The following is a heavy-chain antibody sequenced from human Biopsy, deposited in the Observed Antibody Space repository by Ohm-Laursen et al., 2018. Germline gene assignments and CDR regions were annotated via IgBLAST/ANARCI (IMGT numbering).Heavy chain of an antibody. J-gene: IGHJ4*02. D-gene: IGHD5-12*01. Sequence: SLRLSCAASGFSFSDKYMSWFRQAPGKGLEWVSYISRENIVYYADSVKGRSIISWDNAKNSVHLQMSSLRAEDTAVYFCASPTFYASGYIDVGYGYWGQGTLVTVSS. CDR1: GFSFSDKY. CDR3: ASPTFYASGYIDVGYGY. CDR2: ISRENIV. V-gene: IGHV3-11*01.